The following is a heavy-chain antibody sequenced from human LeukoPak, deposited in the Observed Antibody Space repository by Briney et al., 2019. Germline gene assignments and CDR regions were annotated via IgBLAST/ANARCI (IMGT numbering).Heavy chain of an antibody. V-gene: IGHV3-48*01. CDR1: GFTFSSYS. J-gene: IGHJ4*02. CDR3: ARDNAGYDY. Sequence: GSLRLSCAASGFTFSSYSMNWVRQAPGKGLEWLSYITRSSSPIYYADSVKGRFTTSRDNAKNSLYLQMNSLRAEDTAVYYCARDNAGYDYWGQGTLVTVSS. D-gene: IGHD5-12*01. CDR2: ITRSSSPI.